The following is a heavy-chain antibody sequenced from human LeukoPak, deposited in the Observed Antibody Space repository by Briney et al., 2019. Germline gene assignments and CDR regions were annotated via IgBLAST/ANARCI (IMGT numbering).Heavy chain of an antibody. D-gene: IGHD1-26*01. V-gene: IGHV3-23*01. J-gene: IGHJ4*02. CDR2: ISASGGST. CDR1: GFTFGDYA. CDR3: ANFIVGATGSFDY. Sequence: GGPLRLSCTASGFTFGDYAMSWVRQAPGKGLEWVSGISASGGSTYYADSVKGRFTISRDNSKNTLYLQMNSLRAEDTAVYYCANFIVGATGSFDYWGQGTLVTVSS.